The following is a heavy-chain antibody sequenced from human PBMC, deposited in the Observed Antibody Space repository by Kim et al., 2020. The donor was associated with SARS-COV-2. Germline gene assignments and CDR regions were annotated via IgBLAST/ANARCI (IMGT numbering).Heavy chain of an antibody. CDR3: ARQPWRVTHNDY. CDR1: GGSISSSSYY. J-gene: IGHJ4*02. D-gene: IGHD3-3*01. CDR2: IYYSGST. Sequence: SETLSLTCTVSGGSISSSSYYWGWIRQPPGKGLEWIGSIYYSGSTYYNPSLKSRVTISVDTSKNQFSLKLSSVTAADTAVFYCARQPWRVTHNDYWGQGTLVTVSS. V-gene: IGHV4-39*01.